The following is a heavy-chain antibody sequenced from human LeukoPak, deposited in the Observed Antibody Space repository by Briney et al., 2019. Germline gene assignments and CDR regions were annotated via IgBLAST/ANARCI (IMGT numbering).Heavy chain of an antibody. CDR1: GYSFPSYW. D-gene: IGHD5-18*01. Sequence: GESLKISCKGSGYSFPSYWIGWVRQMPGKGLEWMGIIYPGDSDTRYSPSLQGQVTISADKSISTAYLQWSSLKASDTAMYHCARQGLLDTAMVTTQLEGFDPWGQGTLVTVSS. CDR3: ARQGLLDTAMVTTQLEGFDP. CDR2: IYPGDSDT. V-gene: IGHV5-51*01. J-gene: IGHJ5*02.